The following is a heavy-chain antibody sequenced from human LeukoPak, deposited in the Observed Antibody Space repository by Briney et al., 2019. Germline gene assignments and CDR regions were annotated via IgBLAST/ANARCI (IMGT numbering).Heavy chain of an antibody. Sequence: GGSLRLSCAASGFTFSSYAMGWVRQAPGKGLEWVSSISNSGDSTYYADSVKGRFTMSRDNPKNTVFLQMNSLRADDTAIYFCAKGRGPSPGGFAHWGQGALVTVSS. J-gene: IGHJ5*02. D-gene: IGHD2-8*02. CDR2: ISNSGDST. CDR1: GFTFSSYA. V-gene: IGHV3-23*01. CDR3: AKGRGPSPGGFAH.